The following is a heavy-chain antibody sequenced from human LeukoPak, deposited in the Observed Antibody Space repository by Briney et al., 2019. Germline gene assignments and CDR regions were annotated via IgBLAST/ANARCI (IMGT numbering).Heavy chain of an antibody. J-gene: IGHJ4*02. Sequence: ASVKVSCKASGYTFTGYYMHWVRQAPRQGLEWMGWINPNSGGTNYAQKFQGRVTMTRDTSISTAYMELSRLRSDDTAVYYCARGKAGRPFEQQLVPGYWGQGTLVTVSS. CDR2: INPNSGGT. V-gene: IGHV1-2*02. D-gene: IGHD6-13*01. CDR1: GYTFTGYY. CDR3: ARGKAGRPFEQQLVPGY.